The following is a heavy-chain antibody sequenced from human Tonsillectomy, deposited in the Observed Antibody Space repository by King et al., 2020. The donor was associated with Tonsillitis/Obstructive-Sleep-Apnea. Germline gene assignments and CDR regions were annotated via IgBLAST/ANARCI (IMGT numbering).Heavy chain of an antibody. CDR3: ARTVATSRSYYFDY. D-gene: IGHD5-12*01. CDR2: IYYSGST. Sequence: VQLQESGPGLVKPSETLSLTCTVPGGSVRSGSYYWSWIRQPPGKGLEWIGYIYYSGSTNYNPSPKSRVTISVDTSKNQSSLKLSSVTAADTAVYYCARTVATSRSYYFDYWGQGTLVTVSS. V-gene: IGHV4-61*01. J-gene: IGHJ4*02. CDR1: GGSVRSGSYY.